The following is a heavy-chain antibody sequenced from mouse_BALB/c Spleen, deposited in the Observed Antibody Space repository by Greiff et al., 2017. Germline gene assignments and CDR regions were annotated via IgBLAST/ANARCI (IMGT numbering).Heavy chain of an antibody. D-gene: IGHD1-1*01. CDR3: ARELRQAWFAY. J-gene: IGHJ3*01. CDR2: ISSGGSYT. V-gene: IGHV5-9-4*01. CDR1: GFTFSSYA. Sequence: EVQGVESGGGLVKPGGSLKLSCAASGFTFSSYAMSWVRQSPEKRLEWVAEISSGGSYTYYPDTVTGRFTISRDNAKNTLYLEMSSLRSEDTAMYYCARELRQAWFAYWGQGTLVTVSA.